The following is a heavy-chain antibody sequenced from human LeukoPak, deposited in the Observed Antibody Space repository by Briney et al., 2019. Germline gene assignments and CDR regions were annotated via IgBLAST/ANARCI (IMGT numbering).Heavy chain of an antibody. J-gene: IGHJ4*02. CDR2: INPNSGGT. D-gene: IGHD5-18*01. V-gene: IGHV1-2*06. CDR1: GYTLTGYY. Sequence: ASVKVSCKASGYTLTGYYMHWVRQAPGQGLEWMGRINPNSGGTNYAQKFQGRVTMTRDTSISTAYMKLSRLRSDDTAVYYCARVGYSYGYDFDYWGQGTLVTVSS. CDR3: ARVGYSYGYDFDY.